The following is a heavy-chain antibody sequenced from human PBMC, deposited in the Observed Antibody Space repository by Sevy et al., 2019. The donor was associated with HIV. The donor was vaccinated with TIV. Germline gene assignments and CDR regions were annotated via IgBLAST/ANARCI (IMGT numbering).Heavy chain of an antibody. D-gene: IGHD3-10*01. CDR3: ARMFRSYGMDV. CDR1: GFTFNSYG. J-gene: IGHJ6*02. V-gene: IGHV3-30*03. Sequence: GGSLRLSCEASGFTFNSYGMHWVRQAPGKGLEWVAVISYDGSEKYYADSVKGRFTISRDRSKNTLYVQMNSLRAEDTAVYFWARMFRSYGMDVWGQGTTVTVSS. CDR2: ISYDGSEK.